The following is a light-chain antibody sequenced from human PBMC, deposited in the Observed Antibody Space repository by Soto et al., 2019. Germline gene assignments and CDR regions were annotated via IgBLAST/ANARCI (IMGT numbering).Light chain of an antibody. Sequence: EILLTQSPGTLSLSPGESATLSCRASQSVGSDYLAWYQQKPGQAPRLLMYGASTRPPGIPFRLSGSGSGADFTLTISRLEPEDFAVYYCQQYGSSPQTFGQGTRVDIK. V-gene: IGKV3-20*01. CDR2: GAS. CDR3: QQYGSSPQT. CDR1: QSVGSDY. J-gene: IGKJ1*01.